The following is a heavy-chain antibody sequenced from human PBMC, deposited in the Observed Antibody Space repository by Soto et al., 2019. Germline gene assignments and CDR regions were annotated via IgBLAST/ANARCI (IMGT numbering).Heavy chain of an antibody. D-gene: IGHD6-6*01. Sequence: EMQLVESGGGLVQPGGSLRLSCAASGFTFSSYWMSWVRQAPGKGLEWVANIKQDGSEKYYVDSVKGRFTISRDNAKNSLYLQMNSLRAEDTAVYYCASTHSSSSGGDYFDYWGQGTLVTVSS. V-gene: IGHV3-7*03. CDR3: ASTHSSSSGGDYFDY. J-gene: IGHJ4*02. CDR2: IKQDGSEK. CDR1: GFTFSSYW.